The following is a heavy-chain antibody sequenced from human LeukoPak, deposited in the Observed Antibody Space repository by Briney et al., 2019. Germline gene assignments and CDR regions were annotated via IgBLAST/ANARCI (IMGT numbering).Heavy chain of an antibody. CDR2: INPNSGGT. J-gene: IGHJ5*02. D-gene: IGHD2-2*01. CDR3: ARGDCSSTTCYDWFDP. Sequence: ASVQVSCKASGYTFTGYYMHWVRQAPGQGLEWMGCINPNSGGTNYAQKFQGRVTMTGDTSISTANMELSRLRSDDTAVYYCARGDCSSTTCYDWFDPWGQGTLVTVSS. V-gene: IGHV1-2*02. CDR1: GYTFTGYY.